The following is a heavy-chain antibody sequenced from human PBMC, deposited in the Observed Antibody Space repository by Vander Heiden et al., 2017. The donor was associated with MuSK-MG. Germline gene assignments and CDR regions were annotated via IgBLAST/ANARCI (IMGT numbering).Heavy chain of an antibody. CDR1: AGSVRTSSDY. CDR3: ARAPLYYYDSSGYYWTYYFDY. CDR2: IYYSGGT. J-gene: IGHJ4*02. D-gene: IGHD3-22*01. Sequence: QLQLHESCPGLLKPSETLSLTCTVSAGSVRTSSDYLGWIRQPPGKGLEWIGSIYYSGGTYYNPSLKSRVTISVDTSKNQFSLKLSSVTAADTAVYYCARAPLYYYDSSGYYWTYYFDYWGQGTLVTVSS. V-gene: IGHV4-39*07.